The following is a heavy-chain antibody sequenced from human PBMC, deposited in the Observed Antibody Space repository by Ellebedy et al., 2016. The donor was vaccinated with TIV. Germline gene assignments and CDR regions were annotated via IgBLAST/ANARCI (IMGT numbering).Heavy chain of an antibody. Sequence: ASVKVSCKASGYTFTGYYMHWVRQAPGQGLEWVAWINPNSGGTKYAQQFQGRVTLTRDTSINTAYMELSSLRSDDTAVYYCARGPYGGISVWYFDVWGRGTLVTVSS. J-gene: IGHJ2*01. CDR3: ARGPYGGISVWYFDV. CDR2: INPNSGGT. V-gene: IGHV1-2*02. CDR1: GYTFTGYY. D-gene: IGHD4-23*01.